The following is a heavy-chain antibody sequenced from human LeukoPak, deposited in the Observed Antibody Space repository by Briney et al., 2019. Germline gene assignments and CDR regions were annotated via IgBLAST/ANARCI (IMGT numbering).Heavy chain of an antibody. CDR1: GFAFRNYA. V-gene: IGHV3-23*01. Sequence: GGSLRLSCAASGFAFRNYAASWIRQAPGKGLEWVSAITATGGTPYYADSVKGRFTISRDNSKNTLYLQMNSLRAEDTAVYYCAKGPGDSFDYWGQGTLVTVSS. J-gene: IGHJ4*02. CDR2: ITATGGTP. D-gene: IGHD2-8*02. CDR3: AKGPGDSFDY.